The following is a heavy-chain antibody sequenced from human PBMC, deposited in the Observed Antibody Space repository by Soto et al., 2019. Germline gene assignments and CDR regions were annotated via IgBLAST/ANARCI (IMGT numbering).Heavy chain of an antibody. CDR1: GGTFSSYT. CDR3: ASGSGWYAYGADY. D-gene: IGHD6-19*01. Sequence: QVQLVQSGAEVKKPGSSVKVSCKASGGTFSSYTISWVRQAPGQGLEWMGRIIPILGIANYAQKFQGRVTITADKSLSTAYMELSSLRSEDTAVYYCASGSGWYAYGADYWGQGTLVTVSS. V-gene: IGHV1-69*02. CDR2: IIPILGIA. J-gene: IGHJ4*02.